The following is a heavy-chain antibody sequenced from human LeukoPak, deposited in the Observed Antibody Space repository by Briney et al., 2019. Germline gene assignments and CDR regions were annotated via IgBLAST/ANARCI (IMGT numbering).Heavy chain of an antibody. V-gene: IGHV3-30*18. Sequence: GGSLRLSCAASGFTFSSYGMHWVRQAPGKGLKGVAVISYDGTNKAYADSVKGRFTISRDNSKNTLYLQMNSLRDEDTAVYYCAKVPIAADGTIAIDYWGQGTLVTVSS. CDR3: AKVPIAADGTIAIDY. D-gene: IGHD6-13*01. J-gene: IGHJ4*02. CDR2: ISYDGTNK. CDR1: GFTFSSYG.